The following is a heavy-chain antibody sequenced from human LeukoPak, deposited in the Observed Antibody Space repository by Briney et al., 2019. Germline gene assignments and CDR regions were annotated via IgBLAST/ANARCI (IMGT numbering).Heavy chain of an antibody. V-gene: IGHV4-39*07. Sequence: ADTLSLPCSVSGGSLSTSSYHCGWVRQPPGKGLEWIVNIFYRGSTYYSPSHKSRVDISLDTSRNQFSLKLNSVTAADTAVYYCAKSNGYGLVDIWGQGTMVTVSS. D-gene: IGHD3-10*01. CDR2: IFYRGST. J-gene: IGHJ3*02. CDR1: GGSLSTSSYH. CDR3: AKSNGYGLVDI.